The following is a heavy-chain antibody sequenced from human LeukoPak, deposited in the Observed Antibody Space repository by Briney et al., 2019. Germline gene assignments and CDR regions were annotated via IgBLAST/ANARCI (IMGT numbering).Heavy chain of an antibody. V-gene: IGHV4-59*01. CDR2: IYYSGST. Sequence: PSETLSLTCTVSRGSISGYYWSWIRQPPGKGLEWIGYIYYSGSTNYNPSLKSRVTISMDTSKKQFSLKLSSVTAADTAVYYCARVDYSNPSYWGQGTLVTVSS. CDR1: RGSISGYY. CDR3: ARVDYSNPSY. J-gene: IGHJ4*02. D-gene: IGHD4-11*01.